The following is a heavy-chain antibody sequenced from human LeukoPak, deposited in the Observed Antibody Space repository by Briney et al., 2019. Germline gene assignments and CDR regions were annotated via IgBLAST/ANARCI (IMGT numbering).Heavy chain of an antibody. J-gene: IGHJ6*03. CDR2: IIPIFGTA. CDR1: GGTFSSYA. V-gene: IGHV1-69*06. Sequence: GASVKVSCKASGGTFSSYAISWVRQAPGQGLEWMGGIIPIFGTANYAQKFQGRVTITADKSTSTAYMELSSLRSEDTAVYYCARVGHYYYYYMDVWGKGTTVTVSS. CDR3: ARVGHYYYYYMDV.